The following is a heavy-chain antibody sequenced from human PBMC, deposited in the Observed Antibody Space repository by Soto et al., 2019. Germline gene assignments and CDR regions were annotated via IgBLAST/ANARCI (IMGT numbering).Heavy chain of an antibody. D-gene: IGHD5-12*01. J-gene: IGHJ6*02. V-gene: IGHV3-15*01. CDR2: IKSKTDGGTT. Sequence: PGGSLRLSCAASGFTFSNAWMSWVRQAPGKGLEWVGRIKSKTDGGTTDYAAPVKGRFTISRDDSKNTLYLQMNSLKTEDTAVYYCTTDQVGYKAYYYYGMDVWGQGTTVTAP. CDR3: TTDQVGYKAYYYYGMDV. CDR1: GFTFSNAW.